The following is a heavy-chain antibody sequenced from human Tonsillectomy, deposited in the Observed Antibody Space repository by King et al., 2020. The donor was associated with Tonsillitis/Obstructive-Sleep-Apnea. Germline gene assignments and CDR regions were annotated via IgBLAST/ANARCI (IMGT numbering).Heavy chain of an antibody. J-gene: IGHJ4*02. CDR1: GYTFTSYY. Sequence: VQLVQSGAEVKKPGASVKVSCKASGYTFTSYYMHWVRQAPGQGLEWMGIINPSGGSTSYAQKFQGRVTITRDTSTGTVYMELSSLRAADTAVYYCARAGTAIDYWGQGTLVTVSS. D-gene: IGHD5-18*01. CDR3: ARAGTAIDY. V-gene: IGHV1-46*01. CDR2: INPSGGST.